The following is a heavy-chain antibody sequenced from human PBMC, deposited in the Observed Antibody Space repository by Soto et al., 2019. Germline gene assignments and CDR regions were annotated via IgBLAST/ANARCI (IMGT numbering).Heavy chain of an antibody. J-gene: IGHJ5*02. CDR1: GGSFSGYY. CDR3: ARWGTVKWFDP. D-gene: IGHD4-17*01. V-gene: IGHV4-34*01. CDR2: INHSGST. Sequence: QVQLQQWGAGLLKPSETLSLTCAVYGGSFSGYYWSWIRQPPGKGLEWIGEINHSGSTNYNPSLKRRVTISVDTSKNQFSLKLSSVTAADTAVYYCARWGTVKWFDPWGQGTLVTVSS.